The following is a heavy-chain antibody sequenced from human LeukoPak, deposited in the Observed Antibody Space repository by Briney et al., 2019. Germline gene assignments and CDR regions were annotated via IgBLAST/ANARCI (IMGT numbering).Heavy chain of an antibody. V-gene: IGHV3-7*01. CDR1: GFTFSSRDW. CDR2: IKQDGSEK. CDR3: ARDQGYYDILTGSV. D-gene: IGHD3-9*01. J-gene: IGHJ4*02. Sequence: GSLRLSCVASGFTFSSRDWMTWVRQAPGKGLEWVANIKQDGSEKYYVDSVKGRFTISRDNAKNSLYLQMNSLRAEDTAVYYCARDQGYYDILTGSVWGQGTLVTVSS.